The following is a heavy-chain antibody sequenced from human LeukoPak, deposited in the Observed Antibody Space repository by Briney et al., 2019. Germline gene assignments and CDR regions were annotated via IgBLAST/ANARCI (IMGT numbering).Heavy chain of an antibody. CDR1: GGSISSYY. Sequence: SETLSLTCTVSGGSISSYYWSWIRQPAGKGLEWIGRIYTSGSTNYNPSLKSRVTMSVDTSKNQFSLKLSSVTAADTAVYYCAREVGRYFDWLPRDDAFDIWGQGTMVTVSS. V-gene: IGHV4-4*07. CDR2: IYTSGST. J-gene: IGHJ3*02. CDR3: AREVGRYFDWLPRDDAFDI. D-gene: IGHD3-9*01.